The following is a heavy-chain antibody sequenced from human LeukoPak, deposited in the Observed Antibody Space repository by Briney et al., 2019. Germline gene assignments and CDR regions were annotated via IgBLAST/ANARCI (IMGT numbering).Heavy chain of an antibody. D-gene: IGHD3-22*01. Sequence: ASVRVSCKASGYTFSSYGISWVRQAPGQGLEWMGWISGYNSNTNYAQKFLGRVTMTKDTSTSTAYMELMSLGPDDTAVYYCARGPFYYYDSSGYPYYFDYWGQGTLVTVSS. CDR1: GYTFSSYG. CDR3: ARGPFYYYDSSGYPYYFDY. CDR2: ISGYNSNT. V-gene: IGHV1-18*01. J-gene: IGHJ4*02.